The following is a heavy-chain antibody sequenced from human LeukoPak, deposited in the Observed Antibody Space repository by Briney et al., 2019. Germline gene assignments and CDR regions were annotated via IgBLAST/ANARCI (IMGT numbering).Heavy chain of an antibody. V-gene: IGHV4-59*08. CDR2: IFYSGST. J-gene: IGHJ4*02. D-gene: IGHD2-2*01. Sequence: PETLSLTCTVSGGSISSYYWSWIRQPPGKGLEWIGCIFYSGSTNYNPSLKSRVTISVDTSKNQFSLKLSSVTAADTAVYYCASSPAINYFHYWGQGSLVTVSS. CDR3: ASSPAINYFHY. CDR1: GGSISSYY.